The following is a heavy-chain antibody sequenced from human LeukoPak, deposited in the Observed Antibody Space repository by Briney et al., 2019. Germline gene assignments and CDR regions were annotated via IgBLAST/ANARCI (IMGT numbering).Heavy chain of an antibody. J-gene: IGHJ6*03. CDR1: GGSFSGYY. Sequence: SETLSLTCAVYGGSFSGYYWSWIRQPPGKGLEWIGEINHSGSTNYNPSLKSRVTISVDTSKNQFSLKLSSVTAADTAVYYCARVGYYYYYMDVWGKGTTVTVSS. CDR2: INHSGST. CDR3: ARVGYYYYYMDV. V-gene: IGHV4-34*01.